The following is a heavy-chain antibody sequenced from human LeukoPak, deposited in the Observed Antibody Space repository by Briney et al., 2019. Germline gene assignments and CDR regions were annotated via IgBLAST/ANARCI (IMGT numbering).Heavy chain of an antibody. J-gene: IGHJ4*02. CDR3: ARVGCSSTSCYPWWGSYYFDY. V-gene: IGHV1-2*02. D-gene: IGHD2-2*01. CDR1: GYTFTGYY. Sequence: WASVKVSCKASGYTFTGYYMHWVRQAPGQGLEWMGWINPNSGGTNYAQKLQGRVTMTTDTSTSTAYMELRSLRSDDTAVYYCARVGCSSTSCYPWWGSYYFDYWGQGTLVTVSS. CDR2: INPNSGGT.